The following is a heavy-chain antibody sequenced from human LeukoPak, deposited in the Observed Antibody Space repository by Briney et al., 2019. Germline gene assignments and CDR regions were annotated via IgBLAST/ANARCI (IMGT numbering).Heavy chain of an antibody. D-gene: IGHD5-12*01. CDR2: INPNSGGT. J-gene: IGHJ4*02. V-gene: IGHV1-2*02. CDR1: GYTFTGYY. CDR3: ARDLTATMKIDY. Sequence: ASVKVSCKASGYTFTGYYMHWVRQAPGQGLEWMGWINPNSGGTNYAQKFQGRVTMTRDTSISTAYMELSRLGSDDTAVYYCARDLTATMKIDYWGQGTLVTVSS.